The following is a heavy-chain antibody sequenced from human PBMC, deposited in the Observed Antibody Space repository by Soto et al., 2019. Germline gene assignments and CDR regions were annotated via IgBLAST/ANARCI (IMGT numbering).Heavy chain of an antibody. CDR3: AKDPVEMAPRPGYYGMAV. D-gene: IGHD5-12*01. V-gene: IGHV3-30*18. J-gene: IGHJ6*02. CDR2: ISYDGNYK. CDR1: GFSFSSYG. Sequence: QVRLVESGGGVVQPGRSLRLSCVASGFSFSSYGMHWVRQAPGKGLEWVAVISYDGNYKSYADSVKGRITISRDNSKKPLYLQMNSLRPEDTALFYCAKDPVEMAPRPGYYGMAVWGQGTTVTVSS.